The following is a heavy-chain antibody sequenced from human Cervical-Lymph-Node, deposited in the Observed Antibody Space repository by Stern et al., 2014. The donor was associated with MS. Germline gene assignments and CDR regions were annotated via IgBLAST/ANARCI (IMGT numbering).Heavy chain of an antibody. CDR2: ILPIFATT. CDR3: AREGIPGAGGTFDN. D-gene: IGHD1-26*01. V-gene: IGHV1-69*01. CDR1: GGTFSSYT. Sequence: QVQLVQSGAEVKKPGSSVKVSCNVSGGTFSSYTLNWARQAPGQGLEWMGGILPIFATTNYPQRFQGKVTITADGSTSTTYLEVSSLTSEDTAVYYCAREGIPGAGGTFDNWGQGTLVIVSS. J-gene: IGHJ4*02.